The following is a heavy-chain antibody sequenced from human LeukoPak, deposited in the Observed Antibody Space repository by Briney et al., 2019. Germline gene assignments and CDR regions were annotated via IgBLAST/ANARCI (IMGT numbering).Heavy chain of an antibody. CDR2: ISSDGDST. D-gene: IGHD2-15*01. Sequence: GGSLRLSCSTSGFTFRSYTMHWVRQAPGKGLEYVSAISSDGDSTYYADSVKGRVTISRDNSNKTLYLQMSSLRAEDTAVYYCVSLAATAVDYWGQGTLVTVSS. J-gene: IGHJ4*02. CDR1: GFTFRSYT. V-gene: IGHV3-64D*06. CDR3: VSLAATAVDY.